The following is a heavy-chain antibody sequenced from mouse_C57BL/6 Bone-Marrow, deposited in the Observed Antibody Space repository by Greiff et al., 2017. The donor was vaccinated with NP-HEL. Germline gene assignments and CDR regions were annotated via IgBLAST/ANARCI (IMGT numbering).Heavy chain of an antibody. CDR2: INPYNGGT. D-gene: IGHD2-3*01. Sequence: EVQLQQSGPVLVKPGASVKMSCKASGYTFTDYYMNWVKQSHGKSLEWIGVINPYNGGTSYNQKFKGKATLTVDKSSSTAYMELNSLTSEDSAVYYCARRDGYPYYWGQGTTLTVSS. CDR3: ARRDGYPYY. CDR1: GYTFTDYY. J-gene: IGHJ2*01. V-gene: IGHV1-19*01.